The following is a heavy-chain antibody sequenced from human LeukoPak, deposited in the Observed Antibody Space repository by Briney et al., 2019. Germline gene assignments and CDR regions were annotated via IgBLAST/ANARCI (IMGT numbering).Heavy chain of an antibody. J-gene: IGHJ4*02. D-gene: IGHD3-10*01. CDR1: GGSFSGYY. V-gene: IGHV4-34*01. Sequence: SETLSVTCAVYGGSFSGYYWSWIRQPRGKGLEWVGEINHSGSTNYNPSLKSRVTISVDTSKKQFSLKLSSVTAADTAVYYCARVGTGSGSYYIDYWGQGTLVTVSS. CDR2: INHSGST. CDR3: ARVGTGSGSYYIDY.